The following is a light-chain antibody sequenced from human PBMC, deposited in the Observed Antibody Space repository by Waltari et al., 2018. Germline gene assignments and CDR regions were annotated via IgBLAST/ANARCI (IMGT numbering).Light chain of an antibody. CDR1: SSDIGNTNR. CDR3: CSYANTNTFVL. Sequence: QSALTQPASVSGSPGQSITISCTATSSDIGNTNRVHWYQLQPGKAPKLIIFDDSKRPSGVANRFSASKSDNTASLTISGLQADDEADYFCCSYANTNTFVLFAGGTKVTVL. J-gene: IGLJ2*01. CDR2: DDS. V-gene: IGLV2-23*01.